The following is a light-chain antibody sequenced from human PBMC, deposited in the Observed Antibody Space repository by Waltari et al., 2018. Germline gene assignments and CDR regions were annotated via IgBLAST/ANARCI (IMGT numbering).Light chain of an antibody. Sequence: DIVLTQSPDSLAVSLGERATINCKSTQNILYSSDQKNYLAWYQQKAGQPPKLLSYWASTRESGVPDRFSGSGSGTDFTLTISSLQAGDVAVYYCQQYYGIPFTFGPGTKVEIK. CDR3: QQYYGIPFT. CDR1: QNILYSSDQKNY. V-gene: IGKV4-1*01. J-gene: IGKJ3*01. CDR2: WAS.